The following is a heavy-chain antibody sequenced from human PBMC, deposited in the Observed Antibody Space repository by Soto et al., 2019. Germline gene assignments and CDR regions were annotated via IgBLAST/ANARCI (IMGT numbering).Heavy chain of an antibody. Sequence: PSETLSLTCSVSGDSVTSGSHYWTWIRQPPGKGLEWIGYIYYSGSTNYNPSLQSRVTISLDTSKNHVSLKLSSVTAADTAVYYCAGSYCSSTTCPFHYWGQGTPVTVSS. V-gene: IGHV4-61*03. J-gene: IGHJ4*02. D-gene: IGHD2-2*01. CDR1: GDSVTSGSHY. CDR3: AGSYCSSTTCPFHY. CDR2: IYYSGST.